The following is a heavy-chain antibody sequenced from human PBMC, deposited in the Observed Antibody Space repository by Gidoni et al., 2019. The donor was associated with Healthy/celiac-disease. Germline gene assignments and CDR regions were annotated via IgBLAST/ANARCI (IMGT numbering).Heavy chain of an antibody. CDR1: GGSISSYY. D-gene: IGHD2-2*01. V-gene: IGHV4-4*07. CDR2: IYTSGST. J-gene: IGHJ5*02. CDR3: TAGPSGYCSSTSCQRLEGDNWFDP. Sequence: QVQLQESGPGLVKPSETLSLTCTVSGGSISSYYWSWIRQPAGKGLEWIGRIYTSGSTNYNPSLKSRVTMSVDTSKNQFSLKLSSVTAADTAVYYCTAGPSGYCSSTSCQRLEGDNWFDPWGQGTLVTVSS.